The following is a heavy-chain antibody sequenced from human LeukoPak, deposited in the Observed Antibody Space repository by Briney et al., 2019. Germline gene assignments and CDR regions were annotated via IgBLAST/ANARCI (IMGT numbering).Heavy chain of an antibody. Sequence: ASVKVSCKASGGTFSSYAISWVRQAPGQGLEWMGGIIPIFGTANYAQKFQGRVTITADESTSTAYMELSSLRSEDTAVYYCARAGNAATHSFFDYWGQGTLVTVSS. D-gene: IGHD3-10*01. CDR1: GGTFSSYA. V-gene: IGHV1-69*13. CDR2: IIPIFGTA. J-gene: IGHJ4*02. CDR3: ARAGNAATHSFFDY.